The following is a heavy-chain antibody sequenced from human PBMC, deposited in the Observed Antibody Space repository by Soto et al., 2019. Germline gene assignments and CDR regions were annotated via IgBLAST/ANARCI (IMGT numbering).Heavy chain of an antibody. CDR1: GGSISNAAYS. CDR2: IYPSGMP. CDR3: ARERGVYGLFDS. V-gene: IGHV4-30-2*01. Sequence: PSETLSLTCTVSGGSISNAAYSWSWIRQPPGKGLEWIGYIYPSGMPFYNPSLRSRVTISIDRSNDQFSLNLKSVTAADTAVYYCARERGVYGLFDSWGQGTLVTVSS. D-gene: IGHD3-10*01. J-gene: IGHJ4*02.